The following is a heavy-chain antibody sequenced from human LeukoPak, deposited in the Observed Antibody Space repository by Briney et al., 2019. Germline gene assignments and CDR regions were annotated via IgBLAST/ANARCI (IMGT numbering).Heavy chain of an antibody. CDR2: ISYSGNI. Sequence: SETLSLTCTVSGDSISSSSYYWGWIRQPPGKGLEWIGSISYSGNIVYNPSLKSRVTISVDTSKNQFSLKLSSVTAAETAVYYCARDLSGGSCYWGQGTLVTVSS. CDR3: ARDLSGGSCY. CDR1: GDSISSSSYY. V-gene: IGHV4-39*02. D-gene: IGHD1-26*01. J-gene: IGHJ4*02.